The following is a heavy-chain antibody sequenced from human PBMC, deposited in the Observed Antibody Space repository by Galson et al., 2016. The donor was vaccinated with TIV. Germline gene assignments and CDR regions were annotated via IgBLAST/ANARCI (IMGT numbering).Heavy chain of an antibody. D-gene: IGHD3-3*01. V-gene: IGHV6-1*01. CDR2: TYYRSEWYN. CDR1: GDSVSSVSAA. CDR3: TREIQEWLPPQYYYHRDV. J-gene: IGHJ6*03. Sequence: CAISGDSVSSVSAAWNWIRQSPSRGLEWLRRTYYRSEWYNDYAVSVKSRMTINPNTYKNQFSLQLRSVTPEDTGVYYCTREIQEWLPPQYYYHRDVWGKGTTVTVSS.